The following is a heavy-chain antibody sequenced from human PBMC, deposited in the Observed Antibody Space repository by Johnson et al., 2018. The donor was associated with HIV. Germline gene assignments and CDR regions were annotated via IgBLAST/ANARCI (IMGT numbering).Heavy chain of an antibody. Sequence: VQLVESGGGVVPPGRSLRVSCGASGFSFSDYYMSWIRQAPGKGLEWVSAISGTAGDTYYPGSVKGRFPISRENAKNSLYLQMNSLRAEDTAVYYCARERNMIVVDDDAFDIWGQGTMVTVSS. V-gene: IGHV3-13*01. J-gene: IGHJ3*02. CDR1: GFSFSDYY. CDR3: ARERNMIVVDDDAFDI. CDR2: ISGTAGDT. D-gene: IGHD3-22*01.